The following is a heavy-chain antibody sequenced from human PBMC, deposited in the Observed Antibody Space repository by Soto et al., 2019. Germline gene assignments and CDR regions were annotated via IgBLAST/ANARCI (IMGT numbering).Heavy chain of an antibody. CDR2: IYYSGST. CDR3: ARTRGGDSGYDGRSDY. CDR1: GGSISSGGYF. Sequence: QVQLQESGAGLVKPSQTLSLTCTVSGGSISSGGYFWTWIRQHPGKGLEWIGYIYYSGSTYYNPSLKSRVTILVDMSKNQFSLKLSSVTAADTAVYYCARTRGGDSGYDGRSDYWGQGTLVTVSS. D-gene: IGHD5-12*01. J-gene: IGHJ4*02. V-gene: IGHV4-31*03.